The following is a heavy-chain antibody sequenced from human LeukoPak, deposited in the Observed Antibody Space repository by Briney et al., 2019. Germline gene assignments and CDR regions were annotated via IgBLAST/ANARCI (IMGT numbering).Heavy chain of an antibody. CDR2: IYYSGGT. D-gene: IGHD4-23*01. J-gene: IGHJ3*02. CDR3: AREDRWRAFDI. Sequence: PSETLSLTCTVSGGSISSYYLSWIRQPPGKGLEWIGYIYYSGGTNYNPSLKSRVTISLDTSKNQFSLKLSSVTAADTAVYYCAREDRWRAFDIWGQGTMVTVSS. V-gene: IGHV4-59*12. CDR1: GGSISSYY.